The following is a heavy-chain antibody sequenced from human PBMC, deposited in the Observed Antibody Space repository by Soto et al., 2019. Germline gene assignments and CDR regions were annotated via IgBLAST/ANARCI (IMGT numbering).Heavy chain of an antibody. CDR1: GGSFDGYY. D-gene: IGHD3-3*01. CDR2: IHHSGKT. Sequence: SETLSLTCALYGGSFDGYYWSWVRQSPGKGLEWIGEIHHSGKTKYNPSLKSRVSLSVDTSTKHFSLRLTSVTAADRGVYYCARGVDSWSGYLFWGQGTPVTVSS. CDR3: ARGVDSWSGYLF. J-gene: IGHJ4*02. V-gene: IGHV4-34*01.